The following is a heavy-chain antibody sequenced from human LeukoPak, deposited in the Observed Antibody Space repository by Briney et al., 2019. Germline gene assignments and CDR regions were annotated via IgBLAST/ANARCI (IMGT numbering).Heavy chain of an antibody. CDR3: ARGPLWFGDFPNFDY. CDR1: GYTFTSYG. D-gene: IGHD3-10*01. V-gene: IGHV1-18*01. Sequence: ASVKVSCKASGYTFTSYGISRVRQAPGQGLEWMGWISAYNGNTNYAQKLQGRVTMTTDTSTSTAYMELRSLRSDDTAVYYCARGPLWFGDFPNFDYWGQGTLVTVSS. J-gene: IGHJ4*02. CDR2: ISAYNGNT.